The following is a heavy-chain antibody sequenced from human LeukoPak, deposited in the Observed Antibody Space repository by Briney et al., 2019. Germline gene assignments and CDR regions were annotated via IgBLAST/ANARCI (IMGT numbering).Heavy chain of an antibody. CDR3: ASSSGWYSIDY. CDR2: IYYSGST. J-gene: IGHJ4*02. V-gene: IGHV4-39*01. Sequence: SETLSLTCTVSGGSISSSSYYWGWIRQPPGKGLEWIGSIYYSGSTYYNPSLKSRVTISVDTSKNQFSLKLSSVTAADTAVYYCASSSGWYSIDYWGQGTLVTVSS. D-gene: IGHD6-19*01. CDR1: GGSISSSSYY.